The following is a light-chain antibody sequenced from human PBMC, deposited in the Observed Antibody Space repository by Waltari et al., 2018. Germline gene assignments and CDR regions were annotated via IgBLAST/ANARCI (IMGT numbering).Light chain of an antibody. V-gene: IGLV6-57*03. Sequence: VFTQPHSVSGSPGQTVTISCTRSSGSIDSEYVQWYQQRPGHAPTTVIYKDNQRPPGVPERFSGSIDSSSHSASLAISGLKAEDEADYYCQSADDSLFGGGTRLTGL. CDR2: KDN. J-gene: IGLJ2*01. CDR3: QSADDSL. CDR1: SGSIDSEY.